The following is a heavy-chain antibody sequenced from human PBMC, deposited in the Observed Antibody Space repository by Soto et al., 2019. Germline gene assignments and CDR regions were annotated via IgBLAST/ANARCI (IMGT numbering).Heavy chain of an antibody. Sequence: SLKVSCNASGGTFSSYAISWVRQAPGQGLEWMGGIIPIFGTANYAQKFQGRVTITADKSTSTAYMELSSLRSEDTAVYYCARVSGNYYYYGMDXWGQVTTFTVS. CDR3: ARVSGNYYYYGMDX. D-gene: IGHD3-3*02. CDR2: IIPIFGTA. V-gene: IGHV1-69*06. J-gene: IGHJ6*02. CDR1: GGTFSSYA.